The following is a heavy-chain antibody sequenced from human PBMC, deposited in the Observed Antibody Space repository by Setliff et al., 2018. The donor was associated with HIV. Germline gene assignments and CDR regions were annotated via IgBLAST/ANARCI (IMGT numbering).Heavy chain of an antibody. Sequence: ASVKVSCKAYGYFLNMYGMSWVRQAPGQGLEWMGWTSAYSGDTKYAQKIQGRVTLTTSAYTAYMELKSLRSEDRGVYYCARGGLGFLDWCLPDSWGQGTLVTVSS. J-gene: IGHJ4*02. CDR3: ARGGLGFLDWCLPDS. CDR2: TSAYSGDT. CDR1: GYFLNMYG. V-gene: IGHV1-18*01. D-gene: IGHD2-21*02.